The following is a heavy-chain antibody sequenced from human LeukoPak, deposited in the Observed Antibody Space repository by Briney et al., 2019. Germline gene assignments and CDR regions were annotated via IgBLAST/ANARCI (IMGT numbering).Heavy chain of an antibody. CDR2: ISWNSGSI. CDR3: AKGTIMTTVTTDYMDV. Sequence: PGRSLSLSCAASGFTFDDYAMHWVRQAPGKGLEWVSGISWNSGSIGYADSVKGRFTISRDNAKNSPYLQMNSLRAEDTALYYCAKGTIMTTVTTDYMDVWGKGNTVTVSS. D-gene: IGHD4-11*01. CDR1: GFTFDDYA. J-gene: IGHJ6*03. V-gene: IGHV3-9*01.